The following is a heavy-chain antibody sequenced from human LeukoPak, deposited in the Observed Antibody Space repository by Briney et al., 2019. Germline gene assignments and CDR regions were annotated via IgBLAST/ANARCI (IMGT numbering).Heavy chain of an antibody. CDR1: GFTFSSYG. CDR2: ISGSGGST. J-gene: IGHJ4*02. V-gene: IGHV3-23*01. D-gene: IGHD6-13*01. Sequence: PGGSLRLSCAASGFTFSSYGMSWVRQAPGKGLEWVSAISGSGGSTYYVESVKGRFTISRDNSKNTLYLQMNSLRAEDTAVYYCAKDSSTNSYYFDYWGQGTLVTVSS. CDR3: AKDSSTNSYYFDY.